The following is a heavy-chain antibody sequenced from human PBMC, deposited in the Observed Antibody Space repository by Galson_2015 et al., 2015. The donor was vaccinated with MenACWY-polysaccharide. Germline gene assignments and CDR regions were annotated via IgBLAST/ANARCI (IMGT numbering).Heavy chain of an antibody. CDR1: GFTFSSYS. J-gene: IGHJ4*02. Sequence: SLRLSCAASGFTFSSYSMNWVRQAPGKGLEWVSSISSSSSYIYYADSVKGRFTISRDNAKNSLYLQMNSLRAEDTAVYYCASLWSSSIIPFDYWGQGTLVTVSS. CDR3: ASLWSSSIIPFDY. V-gene: IGHV3-21*01. CDR2: ISSSSSYI. D-gene: IGHD2-21*01.